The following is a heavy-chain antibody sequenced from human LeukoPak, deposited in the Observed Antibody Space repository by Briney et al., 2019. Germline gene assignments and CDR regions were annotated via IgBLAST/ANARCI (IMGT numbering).Heavy chain of an antibody. CDR1: GGSFSGYY. V-gene: IGHV4-34*01. CDR3: ASSSLTGERYFDY. D-gene: IGHD7-27*01. Sequence: PSETLSLTCAVYGGSFSGYYWSWIRQPPGKGLEWIGEINHSGSTNYNPSLKSRVTISVDTSKNQFSLKLSSVTAADTAVYYCASSSLTGERYFDYWGQGTLVTVSS. J-gene: IGHJ4*02. CDR2: INHSGST.